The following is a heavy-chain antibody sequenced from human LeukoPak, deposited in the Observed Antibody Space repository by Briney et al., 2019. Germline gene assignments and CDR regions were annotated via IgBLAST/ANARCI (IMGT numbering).Heavy chain of an antibody. J-gene: IGHJ4*02. CDR1: GGSFSGYY. CDR2: INHSGST. D-gene: IGHD2-8*01. Sequence: SETLSLTCAVYGGSFSGYYWSWIRQPPGKGLEWIGEINHSGSTNYNPSLKSRVTISVDTSKNQFSLKLSSVTAADTAVYYSARETDCTNGVCPFDYWGQGTLVTVSS. CDR3: ARETDCTNGVCPFDY. V-gene: IGHV4-34*01.